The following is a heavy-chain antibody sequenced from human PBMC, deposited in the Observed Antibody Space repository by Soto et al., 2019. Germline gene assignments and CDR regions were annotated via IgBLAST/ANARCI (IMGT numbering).Heavy chain of an antibody. CDR1: GFTFDDYA. Sequence: GGSLRLSCAASGFTFDDYAMHWVRQAPGKGLEWVSGISWNSGSIGYADSVKGRFTISRDNAKNSLYLQMNSLRAEDTALYYCAKGGYYYDSSGSSTGYFQHWGQGTLVTVSS. CDR3: AKGGYYYDSSGSSTGYFQH. V-gene: IGHV3-9*01. CDR2: ISWNSGSI. D-gene: IGHD3-22*01. J-gene: IGHJ1*01.